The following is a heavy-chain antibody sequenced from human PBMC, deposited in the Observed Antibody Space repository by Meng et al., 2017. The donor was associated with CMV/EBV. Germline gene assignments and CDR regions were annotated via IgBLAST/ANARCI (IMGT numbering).Heavy chain of an antibody. J-gene: IGHJ6*02. CDR3: AGRIVVVPAAVKGDYYYYGMDV. V-gene: IGHV4-61*01. Sequence: SETLSLTCTVSGGSVSSGSYYRSWIRQPPGKGLEWIGYIYYSGSTNHNPSLKSRVTISVDTSRNQFSLKLSSVTAADTAVYYCAGRIVVVPAAVKGDYYYYGMDVWGQGTTVTVSS. CDR1: GGSVSSGSYY. CDR2: IYYSGST. D-gene: IGHD2-2*01.